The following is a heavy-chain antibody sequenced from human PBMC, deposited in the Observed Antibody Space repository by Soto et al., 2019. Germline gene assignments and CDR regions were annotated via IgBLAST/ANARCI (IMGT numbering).Heavy chain of an antibody. V-gene: IGHV3-9*01. CDR1: GFTFDDYA. Sequence: GGSLRLSCAASGFTFDDYAMHWVRQAPGKGLEWVSGISWNSGSIGYADSVKGRITISRDNAKNSLYLQMNSLRAEDTALYYCANDRGDYYDSSAYYEGMDVWGQGTTVTVSS. D-gene: IGHD3-22*01. J-gene: IGHJ6*02. CDR2: ISWNSGSI. CDR3: ANDRGDYYDSSAYYEGMDV.